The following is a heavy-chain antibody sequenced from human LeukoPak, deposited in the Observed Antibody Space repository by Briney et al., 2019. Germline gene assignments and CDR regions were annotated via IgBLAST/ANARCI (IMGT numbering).Heavy chain of an antibody. CDR3: AREPLQWLTYHFDF. Sequence: AGGSLRLSCAASGFTFSTYWMHWVRQAPGKGLVWVARIDSDGSTTSYADSVRGRFTISRDNAKNTLYLQMNSLRVDDTAVYYCAREPLQWLTYHFDFWGQGTLVAVSS. V-gene: IGHV3-74*01. D-gene: IGHD6-19*01. CDR1: GFTFSTYW. CDR2: IDSDGSTT. J-gene: IGHJ4*02.